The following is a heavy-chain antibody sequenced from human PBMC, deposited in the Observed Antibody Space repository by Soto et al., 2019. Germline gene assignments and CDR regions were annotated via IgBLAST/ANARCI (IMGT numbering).Heavy chain of an antibody. CDR2: INAGNGNT. CDR3: ARQISTWIQLWLSMDV. V-gene: IGHV1-3*01. Sequence: ASVKVSCKASGYTFTSYAMHWVRQAPGQRLEWMGWINAGNGNTKYSQKFQGRVTITRDTSASTAYMELSSLRSEDTAVYYCARQISTWIQLWLSMDVWGKGTTVTVSS. D-gene: IGHD5-18*01. CDR1: GYTFTSYA. J-gene: IGHJ6*03.